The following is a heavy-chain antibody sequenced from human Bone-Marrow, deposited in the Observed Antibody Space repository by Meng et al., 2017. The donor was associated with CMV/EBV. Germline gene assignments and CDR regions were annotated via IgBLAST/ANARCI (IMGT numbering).Heavy chain of an antibody. V-gene: IGHV1-2*02. D-gene: IGHD3-10*02. Sequence: ASVKVSCKASGYTFTGYYMHWVRQAPGQGLEWMGWINPNSGGTNYARKFQGRVTMTRDTSISTAYMELSRLRSDDTAVYYCACSPSHHIPFDYWGQGTLVTVSS. CDR1: GYTFTGYY. CDR2: INPNSGGT. CDR3: ACSPSHHIPFDY. J-gene: IGHJ4*02.